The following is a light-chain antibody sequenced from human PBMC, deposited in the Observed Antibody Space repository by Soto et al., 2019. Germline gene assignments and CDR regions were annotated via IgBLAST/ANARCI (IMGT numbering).Light chain of an antibody. Sequence: EIVLTQSPGTLSFSPGERATLSCRASQSVSSTLAWYQQKPGQAPRLLIYAASTRATGFPARFSGSGSETEFTLTISSLQSADFAVYYCQHYSNWQTWTFGQGTKVDIK. CDR1: QSVSST. CDR3: QHYSNWQTWT. CDR2: AAS. J-gene: IGKJ1*01. V-gene: IGKV3-15*01.